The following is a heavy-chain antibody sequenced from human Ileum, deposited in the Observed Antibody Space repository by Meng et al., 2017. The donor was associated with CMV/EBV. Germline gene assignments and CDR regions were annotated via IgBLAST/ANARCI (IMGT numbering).Heavy chain of an antibody. CDR3: ARDLVVARYYGMDV. CDR1: GFTFSNYG. Sequence: GGSLRLSCAASGFTFSNYGMHWVRQAPGKGLEWVAFIRFDGSYKYYADSVRGRFTISRDNAKSSLYLQMNSLRVEDTAMYYCARDLVVARYYGMDVWGQGTTVTVSS. V-gene: IGHV3-30*02. J-gene: IGHJ6*02. D-gene: IGHD2-21*01. CDR2: IRFDGSYK.